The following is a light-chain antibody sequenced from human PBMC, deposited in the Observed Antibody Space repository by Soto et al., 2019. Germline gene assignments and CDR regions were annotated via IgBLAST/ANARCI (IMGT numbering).Light chain of an antibody. CDR2: GNS. V-gene: IGLV1-40*01. J-gene: IGLJ2*01. CDR1: SSNIGAGYD. CDR3: QSYDSSLSGSRV. Sequence: QSVLTQPPSVSGAPGPRVTISCTGSSSNIGAGYDVHWYQQLPGTAPKLLIYGNSNRPSGVPDRCSGSKSGTSASLAITGLQAEDEADYYCQSYDSSLSGSRVFGGGSKLTVL.